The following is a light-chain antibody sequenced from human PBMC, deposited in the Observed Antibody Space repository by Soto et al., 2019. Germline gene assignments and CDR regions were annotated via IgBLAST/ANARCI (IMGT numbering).Light chain of an antibody. J-gene: IGLJ1*01. CDR3: SSYTSGSTLYV. CDR2: KAS. Sequence: QSALTQPASVSGSPGQSITISCTGTSSDVGGYDYVSWYQQHPGKAPRLMIYKASNRPSGVSHRFSGSRSGNTASLTISGLQDEDEADYYCSSYTSGSTLYVFGTGNKVTVL. CDR1: SSDVGGYDY. V-gene: IGLV2-14*01.